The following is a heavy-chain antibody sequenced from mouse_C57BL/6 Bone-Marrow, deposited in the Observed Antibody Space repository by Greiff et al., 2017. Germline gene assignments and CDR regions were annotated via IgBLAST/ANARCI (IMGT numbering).Heavy chain of an antibody. D-gene: IGHD2-1*01. Sequence: QVTLKESGPGILQSSQTLSLTCSFSGFSLSTSAMGVSWIRPPSGKGLDSLAHIYWNDDKRYNPSLKSRLTISKDTSRNHVYLKITSVDTADTATYFCARRAPYGNYEMDYWGQGTSVTVSS. CDR3: ARRAPYGNYEMDY. V-gene: IGHV8-12*01. CDR1: GFSLSTSAMG. CDR2: IYWNDDK. J-gene: IGHJ4*01.